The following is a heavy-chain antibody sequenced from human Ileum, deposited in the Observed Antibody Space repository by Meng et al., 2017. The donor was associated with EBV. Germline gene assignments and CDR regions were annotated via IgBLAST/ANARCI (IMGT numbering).Heavy chain of an antibody. D-gene: IGHD3-9*01. CDR2: IFHIGST. CDR1: GGSVISNNW. J-gene: IGHJ4*02. Sequence: VPLPESGPGLVKPSGTLALTCAVSGGSVISNNWWSWVRQPPGKGLEWIGEIFHIGSTNNSPSLKSRVTISVDNSKNQFSLSLTSVTAADTAIYYCAKVSLTGTFYDHWGQGILVTVSS. V-gene: IGHV4-4*02. CDR3: AKVSLTGTFYDH.